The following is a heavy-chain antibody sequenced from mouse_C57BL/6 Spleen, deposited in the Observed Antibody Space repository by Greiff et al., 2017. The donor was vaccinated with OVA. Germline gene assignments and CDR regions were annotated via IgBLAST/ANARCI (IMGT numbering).Heavy chain of an antibody. CDR2: IDPSDSET. Sequence: QVQLQQPGAELVRPGSSVKLSCKASGYTFTSYWMHWVKQRPIQGLEWIGNIDPSDSETHYNQKFKDKATLTVEKSSSTAYMQLSSLTSEDSAVYYCARRFDYYGSSYWYFDVWGTGTTVTVSS. V-gene: IGHV1-52*01. CDR3: ARRFDYYGSSYWYFDV. CDR1: GYTFTSYW. J-gene: IGHJ1*03. D-gene: IGHD1-1*01.